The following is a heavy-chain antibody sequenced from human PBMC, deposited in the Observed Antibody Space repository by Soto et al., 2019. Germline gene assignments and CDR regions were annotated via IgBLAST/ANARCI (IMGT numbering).Heavy chain of an antibody. J-gene: IGHJ4*02. Sequence: CLRLSCTASGFTFSSYGMGWVRQAPGKGLQWVSTIRGDGGQTHYTDSVKGRFSISRDNSKNTVYLQMDSLRAEDTAMYFCARDVGLDSDDFFAYWGQGTQVTVSS. CDR1: GFTFSSYG. CDR3: ARDVGLDSDDFFAY. CDR2: IRGDGGQT. V-gene: IGHV3-23*01. D-gene: IGHD3-9*01.